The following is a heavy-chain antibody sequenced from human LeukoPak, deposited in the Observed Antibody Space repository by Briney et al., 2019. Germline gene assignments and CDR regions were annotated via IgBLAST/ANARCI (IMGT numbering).Heavy chain of an antibody. CDR2: ISYDGSNK. Sequence: GGSLRLSCAASGFTFSSYAMHWVRQAPGKGLEWVAVISYDGSNKYYADSVKGRFTISRDNSKNTLYLQMNSLRAEDTAVYYCARGDDGSGSFYNGLDTFDIWGLGTMVTVSS. D-gene: IGHD3-10*01. J-gene: IGHJ3*02. CDR1: GFTFSSYA. CDR3: ARGDDGSGSFYNGLDTFDI. V-gene: IGHV3-30-3*01.